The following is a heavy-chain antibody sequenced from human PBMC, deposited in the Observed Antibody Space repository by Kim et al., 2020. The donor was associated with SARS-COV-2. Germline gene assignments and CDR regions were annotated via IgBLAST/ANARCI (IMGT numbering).Heavy chain of an antibody. V-gene: IGHV3-21*01. CDR3: ARDNYDSSYYFWADY. J-gene: IGHJ4*02. D-gene: IGHD3-22*01. Sequence: ADSVKGRFTISGDNAKNSLYLQMNSLGAEDTAVYYCARDNYDSSYYFWADYWGQETLVTVSS.